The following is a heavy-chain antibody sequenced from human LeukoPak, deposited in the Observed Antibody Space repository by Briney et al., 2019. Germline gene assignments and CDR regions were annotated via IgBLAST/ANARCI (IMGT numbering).Heavy chain of an antibody. J-gene: IGHJ5*02. D-gene: IGHD1-26*01. CDR2: IYYNGAT. CDR3: ARHVGATRAGWFDP. CDR1: GGSISSRDSISSLGYY. V-gene: IGHV4-39*01. Sequence: SETLSLTCTVSGGSISSRDSISSLGYYWGWIRQPPGKGLEWIGSIYYNGATYYNPSLKSRVTISEDTSKNQFSLKLSSVTAADTAVYYCARHVGATRAGWFDPWGQGTLVTVSS.